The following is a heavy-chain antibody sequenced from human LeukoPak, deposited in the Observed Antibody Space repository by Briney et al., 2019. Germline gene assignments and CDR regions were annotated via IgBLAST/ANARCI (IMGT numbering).Heavy chain of an antibody. V-gene: IGHV4-38-2*02. D-gene: IGHD3-22*01. Sequence: SETLSLTCTVSGHSISSGYYWGWVRQPPGQGLEWIGSLFYTGSPYYNPSLTSRISMSIDTSKNQFSLKLSSVTAADTAVYYCASDIVVADGFFHSWGQGTPVTVSS. CDR3: ASDIVVADGFFHS. J-gene: IGHJ4*02. CDR2: LFYTGSP. CDR1: GHSISSGYY.